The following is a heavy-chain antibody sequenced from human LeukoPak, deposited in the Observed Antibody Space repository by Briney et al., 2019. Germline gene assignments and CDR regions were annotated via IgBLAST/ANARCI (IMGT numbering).Heavy chain of an antibody. J-gene: IGHJ4*02. CDR3: ATSPYYGSGNYPFDY. CDR2: IYPGDSNT. V-gene: IGHV5-51*01. Sequence: GESLKISCKGSGYSFTSYWIGWVRQMPGKGLEWMGIIYPGDSNTRYNPSFQVQVTISVDKSISTAYLQWSSLKASDTAMYYCATSPYYGSGNYPFDYWGQGTLVTVSS. CDR1: GYSFTSYW. D-gene: IGHD3-10*01.